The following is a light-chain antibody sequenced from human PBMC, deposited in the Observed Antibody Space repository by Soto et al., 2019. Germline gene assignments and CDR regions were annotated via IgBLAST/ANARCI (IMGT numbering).Light chain of an antibody. J-gene: IGLJ3*02. V-gene: IGLV2-14*01. CDR1: NSDVGGYSY. Sequence: QSALTQPASVSGSPGQSITISCTGTNSDVGGYSYVSWYQQHPGKAPKLMIYEVTNRPSGVSNRFSGSKSGNTASLTISGLQAEDEADYYFPSYTSRSTLVFGGGTKLTVL. CDR3: PSYTSRSTLV. CDR2: EVT.